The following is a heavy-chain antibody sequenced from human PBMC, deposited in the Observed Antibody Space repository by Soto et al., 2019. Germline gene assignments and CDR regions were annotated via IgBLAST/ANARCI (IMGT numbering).Heavy chain of an antibody. CDR3: ARDGRNYYGSGSYSYCYYLDV. CDR1: GYTFTSYY. D-gene: IGHD3-10*01. V-gene: IGHV1-46*03. J-gene: IGHJ6*03. CDR2: INPSGGST. Sequence: ASGKVSCKASGYTFTSYYMHWVRQAPGQGLEWMGIINPSGGSTSYAQKFQGRVTMTRDTSTSTVYMELSSLRSEDTAVYYCARDGRNYYGSGSYSYCYYLDVWGKGTTVTVSS.